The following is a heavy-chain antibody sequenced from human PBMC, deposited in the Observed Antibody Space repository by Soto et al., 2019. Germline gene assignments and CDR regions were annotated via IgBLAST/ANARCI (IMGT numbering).Heavy chain of an antibody. J-gene: IGHJ4*02. D-gene: IGHD3-3*01. Sequence: ASVKVSCKASGYTFTSYAMHWVRQAPGQRLEWMGWINAGNGNTKYSQKFQGRVTITRDTSASTAYMELSSPRSEDTAVYYCARGPSVYDFWSGYYVDYWGQGTLVTVSS. V-gene: IGHV1-3*01. CDR1: GYTFTSYA. CDR2: INAGNGNT. CDR3: ARGPSVYDFWSGYYVDY.